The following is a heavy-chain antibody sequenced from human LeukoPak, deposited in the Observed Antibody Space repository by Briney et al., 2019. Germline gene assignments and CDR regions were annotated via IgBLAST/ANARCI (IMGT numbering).Heavy chain of an antibody. CDR2: INHSGST. J-gene: IGHJ5*02. V-gene: IGHV4-34*01. CDR3: ARGARVFTIFGVVIINWFDP. CDR1: GGSFSGYY. Sequence: SETLSLTCAVYGGSFSGYYWSWIRQPPGKGLEWIGEINHSGSTNYNPSLKSRVTISVDTSKNQFSLKLSSVTAADTAVYYCARGARVFTIFGVVIINWFDPWGQGTLVTVSS. D-gene: IGHD3-3*01.